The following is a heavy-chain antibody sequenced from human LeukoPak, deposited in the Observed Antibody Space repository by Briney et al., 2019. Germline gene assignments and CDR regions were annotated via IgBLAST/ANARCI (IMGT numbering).Heavy chain of an antibody. CDR1: GDSISIHY. D-gene: IGHD3-10*01. Sequence: SETLSLTCSVSGDSISIHYWSWIRQPPGKGLEWIGYIDHTGSTNYNPSLNSRVTISRDTAKNHFSLRLSTVTAADTAVYYCARAVGSGSFQTYYYYMDVWGKGTTVTISS. CDR2: IDHTGST. V-gene: IGHV4-59*11. J-gene: IGHJ6*03. CDR3: ARAVGSGSFQTYYYYMDV.